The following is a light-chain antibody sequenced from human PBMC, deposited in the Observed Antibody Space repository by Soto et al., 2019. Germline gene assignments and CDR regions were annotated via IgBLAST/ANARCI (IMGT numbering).Light chain of an antibody. CDR3: QQYKNWHTIT. V-gene: IGKV3-15*01. CDR2: GAS. J-gene: IGKJ5*01. CDR1: QSLSSR. Sequence: ILMTQSPATLSVSPGEGATLSCRASQSLSSRLAWYQQKPGQAPRLLIYGASTRATGIPVRFSGSGSGTEFTLTISSLKSEDFAVYYCQQYKNWHTITFGQGTRLEI.